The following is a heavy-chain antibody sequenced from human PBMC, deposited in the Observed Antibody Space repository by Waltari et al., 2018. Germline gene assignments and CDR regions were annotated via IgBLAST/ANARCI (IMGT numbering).Heavy chain of an antibody. J-gene: IGHJ4*02. CDR2: IYHSGST. Sequence: QVQLLESGPGLVKPSETLSLSCAASGYSISSGYYWGWIRQPPGKGLEWIGSIYHSGSTYYNPSIRSRLTISVDTSKNQFSLKLSSVTDADTAVYYCSRIHAVAGTNWGQGTLVTVSS. D-gene: IGHD6-19*01. CDR1: GYSISSGYY. V-gene: IGHV4-38-2*01. CDR3: SRIHAVAGTN.